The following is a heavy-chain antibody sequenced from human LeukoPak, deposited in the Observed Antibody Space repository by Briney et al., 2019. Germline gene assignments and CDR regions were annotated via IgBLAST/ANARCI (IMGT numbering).Heavy chain of an antibody. Sequence: SVKVSCKASGGTFSSYAISWLRQAPGQGLEWIGGIIPIFGTAYYAQKFQGRVTDTADESTSTAYMELSSLRSEDTAVYYCARDYGDYAPYDAFDIWGQGTMVTVSS. D-gene: IGHD4-17*01. CDR2: IIPIFGTA. V-gene: IGHV1-69*01. CDR1: GGTFSSYA. CDR3: ARDYGDYAPYDAFDI. J-gene: IGHJ3*02.